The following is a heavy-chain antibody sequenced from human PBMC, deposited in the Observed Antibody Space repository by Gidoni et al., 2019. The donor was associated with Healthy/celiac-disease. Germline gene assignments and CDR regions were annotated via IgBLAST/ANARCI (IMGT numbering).Heavy chain of an antibody. CDR2: IYHSGSP. D-gene: IGHD6-19*01. CDR3: ARDGPGGSGWFY. CDR1: GGPISSSTC. V-gene: IGHV4-4*02. Sequence: QVQLQESGPGLVKPSGTLSLPCAFSGGPISSSTCRSWVRQPPGKGLEWIGEIYHSGSPNYNPSLKSRVTISVDKSKNQFSLKLSSVTAADTAVYYCARDGPGGSGWFYWGQGTLVTVSS. J-gene: IGHJ4*02.